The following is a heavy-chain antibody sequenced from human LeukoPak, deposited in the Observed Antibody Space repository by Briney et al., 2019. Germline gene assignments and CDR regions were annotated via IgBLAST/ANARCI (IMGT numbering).Heavy chain of an antibody. J-gene: IGHJ4*02. CDR1: GFNFNRFG. CDR2: MRNDGSIQ. V-gene: IGHV3-30*02. D-gene: IGHD1/OR15-1a*01. CDR3: VKEETGTFPGAY. Sequence: PGGSLRLSCAASGFNFNRFGMHGVRQAPGKGREGVAHMRNDGSIQAYAASVKGRFTISRDNFKNTLYLQMIGLRDEDTALYYCVKEETGTFPGAYWGQGTLVTVSS.